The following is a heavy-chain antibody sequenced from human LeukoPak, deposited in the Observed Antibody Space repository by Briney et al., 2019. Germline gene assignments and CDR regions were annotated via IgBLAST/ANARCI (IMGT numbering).Heavy chain of an antibody. D-gene: IGHD3-10*01. Sequence: GESLKISCKGSGYSFPIYWIAWVLQMPGKGMEWIGLIYPGDSDTRYSPSFQGQITISADKSISTAYLQWSSLKASDTAMYYCARRSTYGSGTNYLFDYWGQRTLVTVSS. CDR2: IYPGDSDT. V-gene: IGHV5-51*01. J-gene: IGHJ4*02. CDR1: GYSFPIYW. CDR3: ARRSTYGSGTNYLFDY.